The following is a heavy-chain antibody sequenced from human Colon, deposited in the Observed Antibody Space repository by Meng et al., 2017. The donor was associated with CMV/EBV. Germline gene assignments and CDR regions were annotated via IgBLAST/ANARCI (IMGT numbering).Heavy chain of an antibody. D-gene: IGHD1-26*01. V-gene: IGHV6-1*01. CDR1: GDSVSSNSVA. CDR2: TYYRSKWYN. J-gene: IGHJ4*02. Sequence: QVQLQQSGPGLVKPSQTLSLPGVISGDSVSSNSVAWAWIRQSPSRGLEWLGRTYYRSKWYNDYAMFVKSRITISQDTSKNQFSLQLNSVTPEDTAVYYCARHNGGTYRFDCWGQGTLVTVSS. CDR3: ARHNGGTYRFDC.